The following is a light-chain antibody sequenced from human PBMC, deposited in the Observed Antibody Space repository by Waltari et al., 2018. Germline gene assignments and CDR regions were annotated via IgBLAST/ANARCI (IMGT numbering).Light chain of an antibody. CDR2: WAS. Sequence: DIVMTQSPDSLAVSLGERATINCKSSQSVLYSSNKKNYLAWYQQKPGQSPKLLIYWASTRESGVPDRFSGSGSETYFTLTISSLQAEDVAVYYCQQYYSTLSWTFGQGTKVEIK. CDR3: QQYYSTLSWT. J-gene: IGKJ1*01. V-gene: IGKV4-1*01. CDR1: QSVLYSSNKKNY.